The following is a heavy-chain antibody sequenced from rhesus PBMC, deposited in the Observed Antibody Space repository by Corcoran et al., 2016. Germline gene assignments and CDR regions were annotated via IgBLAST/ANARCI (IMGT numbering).Heavy chain of an antibody. CDR3: AREGEGSYGLDS. D-gene: IGHD5-24*01. CDR1: GGSISDDSY. Sequence: QVQLQESGPGLVKPSETLSLTCAVSGGSISDDSYWSWNRQPPGKGLEWIGYIYGSGGGTNYNPSLKNRVTSSIDTSKNQFSLKLSSVTAADTAVYYCAREGEGSYGLDSWGQGVVVTVSS. CDR2: IYGSGGGT. V-gene: IGHV4-106*01. J-gene: IGHJ6*01.